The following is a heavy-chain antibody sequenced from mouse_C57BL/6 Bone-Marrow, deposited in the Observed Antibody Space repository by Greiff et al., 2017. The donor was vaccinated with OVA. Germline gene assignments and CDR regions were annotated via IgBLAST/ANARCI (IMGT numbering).Heavy chain of an antibody. J-gene: IGHJ2*01. CDR3: ARASSGFDY. D-gene: IGHD3-2*02. Sequence: VQLQQPGAELVRPGTSVKLSCKASGYTFTSYWMHWVKQRPGQGLEWIGVIDPSDSYTNYNQKFKGKATLTVDTSSSTAYMQLSSLTSEDSAVYYCARASSGFDYWGQGTTLTVSS. V-gene: IGHV1-59*01. CDR1: GYTFTSYW. CDR2: IDPSDSYT.